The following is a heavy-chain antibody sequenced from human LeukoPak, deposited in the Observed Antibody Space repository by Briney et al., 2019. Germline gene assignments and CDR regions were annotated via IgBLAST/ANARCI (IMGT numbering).Heavy chain of an antibody. CDR1: GLILSSYG. CDR2: IWYDGTNI. D-gene: IGHD4-11*01. CDR3: ARDAGGAFGNYVDYFDY. Sequence: GTSLRLSCAASGLILSSYGIHWVRQAPGKGLEWVAVIWYDGTNIYYGDSVKGRFSISRDNSKNTVYLQMDSLRAEDTDVYYCARDAGGAFGNYVDYFDYWGQGTLVTVSS. V-gene: IGHV3-33*01. J-gene: IGHJ4*02.